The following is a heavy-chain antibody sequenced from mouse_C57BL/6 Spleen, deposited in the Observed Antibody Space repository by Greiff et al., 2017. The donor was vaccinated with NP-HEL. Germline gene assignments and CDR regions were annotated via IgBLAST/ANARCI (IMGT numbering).Heavy chain of an antibody. Sequence: EVKLMESGGGLVKPGGSLKLSCAASGFTFSDYGMHWVRQAPEKGLEWVAYISSGSSTIYYADTVKGRFTISRDNAKNTLFLQMTSLRSEDTAMYYCASTIYYDYLWFAYWGRGTLVTVSA. D-gene: IGHD2-4*01. CDR3: ASTIYYDYLWFAY. CDR2: ISSGSSTI. CDR1: GFTFSDYG. V-gene: IGHV5-17*01. J-gene: IGHJ3*01.